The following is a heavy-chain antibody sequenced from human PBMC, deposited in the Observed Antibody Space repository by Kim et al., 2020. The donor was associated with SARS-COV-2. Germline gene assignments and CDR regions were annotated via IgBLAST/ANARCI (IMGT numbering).Heavy chain of an antibody. J-gene: IGHJ4*02. V-gene: IGHV3-30*18. CDR2: ISYDGSNT. CDR1: GNTFSTYG. CDR3: ANWRQHN. Sequence: GGSLRLSCTASGNTFSTYGMHWVRQAPGKGLEWVAVISYDGSNTFHADSVKGRFTISRDNSKNTLYLQMNSLRAEDTAVYYCANWRQHNWGQGTLVTVSS. D-gene: IGHD2-21*01.